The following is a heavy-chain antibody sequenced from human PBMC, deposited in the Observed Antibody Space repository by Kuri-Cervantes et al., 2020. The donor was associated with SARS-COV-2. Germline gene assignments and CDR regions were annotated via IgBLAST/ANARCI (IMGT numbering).Heavy chain of an antibody. D-gene: IGHD3-3*01. CDR2: IYYSGST. Sequence: SETLSLTCTVSGGSVSSGSYYWSWIRQPPGKGLEWIGYIYYSGSTNYNPSLKSRVTISVDTSKNQFSLKLSSVTAADTAVYYCARATIFGVERHDYYYYGMDVWGQGTTVTVSS. CDR3: ARATIFGVERHDYYYYGMDV. CDR1: GGSVSSGSYY. J-gene: IGHJ6*02. V-gene: IGHV4-61*01.